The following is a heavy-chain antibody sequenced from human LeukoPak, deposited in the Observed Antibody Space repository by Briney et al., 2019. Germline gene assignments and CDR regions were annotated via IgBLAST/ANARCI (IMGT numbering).Heavy chain of an antibody. V-gene: IGHV1-18*01. D-gene: IGHD5-12*01. J-gene: IGHJ4*02. CDR1: GYTFTSYG. Sequence: ASVKVSCKASGYTFTSYGISWVRQAPGQGLEWMGWISAYNGNTNYAQKFQGRVTMTTDTSTSTAYMELRSLRSDDTAVYYCAGSGDIMATKSFDYWGQGTLVTVSS. CDR2: ISAYNGNT. CDR3: AGSGDIMATKSFDY.